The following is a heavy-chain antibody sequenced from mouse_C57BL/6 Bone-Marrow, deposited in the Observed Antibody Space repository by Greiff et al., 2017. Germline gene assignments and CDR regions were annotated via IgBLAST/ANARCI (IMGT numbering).Heavy chain of an antibody. CDR1: GYTFTSYG. V-gene: IGHV1-81*01. Sequence: VHLVESGAELARPGASVKLSCKASGYTFTSYGISWVKQRAGQGLEWIGEIHPRSGNTSYNEKFKGKATLTADKSSSTAYMELRSLTSEDSAVYFCSRKWFLYAMDYWGQGTSVTVSS. CDR2: IHPRSGNT. CDR3: SRKWFLYAMDY. D-gene: IGHD2-2*01. J-gene: IGHJ4*01.